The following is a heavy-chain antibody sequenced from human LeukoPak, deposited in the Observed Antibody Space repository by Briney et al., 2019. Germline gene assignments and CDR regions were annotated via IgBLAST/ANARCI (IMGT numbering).Heavy chain of an antibody. Sequence: ASVRVTCKASGYTFTGYYMHWVRQAPGKGLEWMGWINPNSGGTNYAQKFQGRVTMTRDTSISTAYMELSRLRSDDAAVYYCARDSWAPSNGGYSGYGALDYWGQGTLVSVSS. D-gene: IGHD5-12*01. CDR2: INPNSGGT. V-gene: IGHV1-2*02. CDR3: ARDSWAPSNGGYSGYGALDY. CDR1: GYTFTGYY. J-gene: IGHJ4*02.